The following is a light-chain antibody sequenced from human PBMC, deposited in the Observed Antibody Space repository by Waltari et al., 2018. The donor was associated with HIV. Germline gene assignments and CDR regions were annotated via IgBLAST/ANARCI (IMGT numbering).Light chain of an antibody. J-gene: IGLJ2*01. V-gene: IGLV1-47*01. Sequence: SVLAQPPSVSGTPGQGVTISCSGSHSNIGSNPVYWYRQLPGPAPPLLIDNNNQRPSGVPDRFSGSKSGTSASLAISGLRSEDEADYYCAAWDDSLSAVVFGGGTKLTVL. CDR2: NNN. CDR1: HSNIGSNP. CDR3: AAWDDSLSAVV.